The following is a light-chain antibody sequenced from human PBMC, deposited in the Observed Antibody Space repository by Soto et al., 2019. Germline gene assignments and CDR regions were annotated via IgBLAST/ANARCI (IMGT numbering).Light chain of an antibody. CDR2: DAS. CDR1: QSIRSY. V-gene: IGKV3-11*01. CDR3: QHRSTWPRYT. Sequence: TQSPATLSLSPGERATLSCRASQSIRSYLAWYQQKPGQAPRLLIYDASNRTTGIPARFSGSGSETDFTLTISSLEPDDSAVYYCQHRSTWPRYTFGQGSKLEIK. J-gene: IGKJ2*01.